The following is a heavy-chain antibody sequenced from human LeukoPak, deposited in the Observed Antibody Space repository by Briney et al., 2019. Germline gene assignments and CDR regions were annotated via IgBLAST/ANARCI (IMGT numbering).Heavy chain of an antibody. CDR3: ARRASGSYPDYFDS. D-gene: IGHD1-26*01. CDR2: IHYSGST. CDR1: GGSISSSTYY. J-gene: IGHJ4*02. V-gene: IGHV4-61*05. Sequence: PSETLSLTCTVSGGSISSSTYYWGWIRQPPGKGLEWIGYIHYSGSTNYNPSLKSRATISLDTSKNQVSLKLTSVTAADTAVYYCARRASGSYPDYFDSWGQGTLVTVSS.